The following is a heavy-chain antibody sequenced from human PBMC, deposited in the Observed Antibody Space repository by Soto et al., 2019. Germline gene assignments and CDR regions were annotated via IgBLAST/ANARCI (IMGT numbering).Heavy chain of an antibody. Sequence: GGSLRLSCAASEFTFSNYAMSWVRQAPGMGLEWVSSISDNGGTTYYADSVKGRFTISRDNSKNTLYLQMNSLRAEDTAVYYCARDPSGGMDVWGQGTTVTVSS. CDR2: ISDNGGTT. J-gene: IGHJ6*02. D-gene: IGHD3-10*01. V-gene: IGHV3-23*01. CDR3: ARDPSGGMDV. CDR1: EFTFSNYA.